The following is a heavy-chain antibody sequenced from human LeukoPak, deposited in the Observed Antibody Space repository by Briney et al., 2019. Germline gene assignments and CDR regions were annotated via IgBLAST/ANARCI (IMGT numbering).Heavy chain of an antibody. CDR3: ARGAYGEYYDSSGYSFDY. D-gene: IGHD3-22*01. V-gene: IGHV1-46*01. CDR2: INPSGGST. J-gene: IGHJ4*02. CDR1: GYTFTSYY. Sequence: ASVKVSCKASGYTFTSYYMHWVRQAPGQGLEWMGIINPSGGSTSYAQKFQGRVTMTRDTSTSTVYMELSSLRSEDTAVYYCARGAYGEYYDSSGYSFDYWGQGTLVTVSS.